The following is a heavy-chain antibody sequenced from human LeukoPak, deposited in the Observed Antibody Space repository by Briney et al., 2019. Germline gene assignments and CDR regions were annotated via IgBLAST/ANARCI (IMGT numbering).Heavy chain of an antibody. CDR1: GFTFSNYA. V-gene: IGHV3-48*02. D-gene: IGHD4-23*01. CDR3: ARNVTTVGLYGMDV. J-gene: IGHJ6*02. Sequence: PGGSLRLSCAASGFTFSNYAMSWVRQAPGKGLEWVSYISSSSSTIYYADSVKGRFTISRDNAKNSLYLQMNSLRDEDTAVYYCARNVTTVGLYGMDVWGQGTTVTVSS. CDR2: ISSSSSTI.